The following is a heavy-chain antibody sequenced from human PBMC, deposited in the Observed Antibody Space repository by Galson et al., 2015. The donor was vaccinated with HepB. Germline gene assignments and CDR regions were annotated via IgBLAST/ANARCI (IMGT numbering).Heavy chain of an antibody. CDR2: IIPILGIA. Sequence: SVKVSCKASGGTFSSYTISWVRQAPGQGLEWMGRIIPILGIANYAQKFQGRVTITADKSTSTAYMELSSLRSEDTAVYYCARDQVAVAGNWYFDLWGRGTLVTVSS. J-gene: IGHJ2*01. CDR3: ARDQVAVAGNWYFDL. CDR1: GGTFSSYT. V-gene: IGHV1-69*04. D-gene: IGHD6-19*01.